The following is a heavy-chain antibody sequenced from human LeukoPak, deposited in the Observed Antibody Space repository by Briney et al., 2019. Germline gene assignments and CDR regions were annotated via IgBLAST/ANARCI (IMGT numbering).Heavy chain of an antibody. CDR3: AKPHDYGDVLFDY. CDR1: GFTFSSYA. Sequence: GGSLRLSCAASGFTFSSYAMHWVRQAPGKGLEWVAVISYDGSNKYYADSVKGRFTISRDNSKNTLYLQMNSLRSEDTAVYYCAKPHDYGDVLFDYWGQGTLVTVSS. D-gene: IGHD4-17*01. V-gene: IGHV3-30*04. CDR2: ISYDGSNK. J-gene: IGHJ4*02.